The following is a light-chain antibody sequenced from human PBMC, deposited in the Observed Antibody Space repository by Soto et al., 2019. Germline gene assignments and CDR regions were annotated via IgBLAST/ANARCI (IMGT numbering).Light chain of an antibody. CDR1: QSVGNSF. CDR2: DVS. J-gene: IGKJ1*01. V-gene: IGKV3-11*01. CDR3: QQRSDWPWT. Sequence: EVVLTQSPGTLSLSPGGRATLSCRASQSVGNSFVAWYQQKPGQAPRLLVYDVSNRATGIPARFSGGGSGTDFTLTISNLEPEDFAVYYCQQRSDWPWTFGQGTKVDIK.